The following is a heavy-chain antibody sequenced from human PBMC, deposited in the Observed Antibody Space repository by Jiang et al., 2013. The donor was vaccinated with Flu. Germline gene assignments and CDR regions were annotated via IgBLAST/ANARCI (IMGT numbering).Heavy chain of an antibody. CDR1: GGSISSYY. CDR2: IYYSGST. V-gene: IGHV4-59*01. D-gene: IGHD1-1*01. CDR3: ARSKRLAPFDY. J-gene: IGHJ4*02. Sequence: GGSISSYYWSWIRQPPGKGLEWIGYIYYSGSTDYNPSLKSRVTISVDTSKNQFSLKLSSVTAADTAVYYCARSKRLAPFDYWGQGTLVTVSS.